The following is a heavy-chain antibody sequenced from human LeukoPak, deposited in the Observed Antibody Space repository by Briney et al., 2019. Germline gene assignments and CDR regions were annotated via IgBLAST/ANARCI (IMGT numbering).Heavy chain of an antibody. CDR2: ISARGGRT. CDR1: GVTFSSYA. CDR3: AKDQGIQLWLKYFQH. D-gene: IGHD5-18*01. J-gene: IGHJ1*01. Sequence: PGGSLRLSCAASGVTFSSYAMTWVRQAPGKGLEWVSGISARGGRTYYADSVKGRFTISRDNSKSTLYLQMNSLRAEDTAVYYCAKDQGIQLWLKYFQHWGQGTLVTVSS. V-gene: IGHV3-23*01.